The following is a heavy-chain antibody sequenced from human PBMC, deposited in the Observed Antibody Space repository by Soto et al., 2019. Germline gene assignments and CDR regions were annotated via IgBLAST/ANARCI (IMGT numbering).Heavy chain of an antibody. CDR2: VIPNFETT. Sequence: QVQLVQSGAEVKKPGSSVKVSCNTSGGTFNSFAISWVRQAPGQGLEWMGGVIPNFETTYYAQKFQGRLTIAADESTATSYMELSGLRSEDTAVYSCARAKGLYVHTGMVIDYYGMDVWGPGTTVTVSS. V-gene: IGHV1-69*01. CDR1: GGTFNSFA. CDR3: ARAKGLYVHTGMVIDYYGMDV. J-gene: IGHJ6*02. D-gene: IGHD5-18*01.